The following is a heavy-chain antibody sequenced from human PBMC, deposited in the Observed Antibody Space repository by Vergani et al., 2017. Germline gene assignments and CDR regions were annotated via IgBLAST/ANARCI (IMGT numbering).Heavy chain of an antibody. CDR1: GFSFSDHY. V-gene: IGHV3-11*01. J-gene: IGHJ5*02. D-gene: IGHD2-2*01. CDR3: ARDPRDIVVVPAAPTWFDP. Sequence: QVQLVESGGGLVKPGGSLRLSCAASGFSFSDHYMTWIRQAPGKGLEWVSYISNSGNTIEYADSVKGRFSISRDNAKSSLFLQMDSLRAEDTAVYYCARDPRDIVVVPAAPTWFDPWGQGTLVTVSS. CDR2: ISNSGNTI.